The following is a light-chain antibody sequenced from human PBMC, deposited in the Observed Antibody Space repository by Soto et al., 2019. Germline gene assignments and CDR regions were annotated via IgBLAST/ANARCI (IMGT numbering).Light chain of an antibody. J-gene: IGKJ4*01. CDR2: DAS. Sequence: IQRSHSPSTLSASVVYRVSITCLASETITNRLALYQQKPGKAPKVLIYDASNLESGVPSRFSGRGSGTDITLTITSLQPEDFAAYYCQQANSLPLTFGGGTKVDIK. CDR3: QQANSLPLT. V-gene: IGKV1-5*01. CDR1: ETITNR.